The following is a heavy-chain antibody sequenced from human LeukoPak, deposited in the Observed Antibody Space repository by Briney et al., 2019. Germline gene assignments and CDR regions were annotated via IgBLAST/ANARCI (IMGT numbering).Heavy chain of an antibody. CDR2: IYYSGST. CDR3: ARLSGNYPHFFDY. D-gene: IGHD1-26*01. V-gene: IGHV4-59*01. Sequence: KTSETLSLTCAVSGGSITNYYWSWIRQPPGKGLELIGHIYYSGSTRYNPSLNSRATISVDTSKNQFSLKLSSVTAADTAVYYCARLSGNYPHFFDYWGQGSLVTVSS. CDR1: GGSITNYY. J-gene: IGHJ4*02.